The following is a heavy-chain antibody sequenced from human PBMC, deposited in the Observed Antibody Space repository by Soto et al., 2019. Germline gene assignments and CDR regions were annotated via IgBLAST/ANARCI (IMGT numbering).Heavy chain of an antibody. Sequence: PGESLKISCAASGGMCSGFGMHWVRQAPGKGLQWVAGISKDGSKKYYADSVKGRFTISRDNSKKTLYLQMNSLRAEDTAVYYCANPSGYYFGLGSHDEASDMWGQGTVVTVSS. J-gene: IGHJ3*02. CDR1: GGMCSGFG. V-gene: IGHV3-30*18. CDR3: ANPSGYYFGLGSHDEASDM. D-gene: IGHD3-9*01. CDR2: ISKDGSKK.